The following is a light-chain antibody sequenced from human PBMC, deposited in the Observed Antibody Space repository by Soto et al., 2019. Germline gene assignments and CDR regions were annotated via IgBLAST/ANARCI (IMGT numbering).Light chain of an antibody. CDR3: QQYNSYPYT. CDR1: QSISSW. CDR2: DAS. Sequence: DIQMTQSPSTLSASVGDRVTITCRASQSISSWLAWYQQKPGKAPKLLIYDASSLEPGVPSRFSGSGSGTEFTLTISSLQPDDFATYYCQQYNSYPYTFGQGTKLEIK. V-gene: IGKV1-5*01. J-gene: IGKJ2*01.